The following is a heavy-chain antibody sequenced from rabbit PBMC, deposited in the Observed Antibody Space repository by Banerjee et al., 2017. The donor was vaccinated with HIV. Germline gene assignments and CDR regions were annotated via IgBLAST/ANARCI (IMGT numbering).Heavy chain of an antibody. CDR1: GFSFSGGYF. CDR2: IYIGDDGI. CDR3: ARGGSGGGAGYLL. V-gene: IGHV1S40*01. D-gene: IGHD1-1*01. J-gene: IGHJ4*01. Sequence: QSLEESGGDLVKPGASLTLTCTASGFSFSGGYFVCWVRQAPGKGLEWIACIYIGDDGISYATWAKGRFTISKTSSTTVTLQMTSLTAADTATYFCARGGSGGGAGYLLWGPGTLVTVS.